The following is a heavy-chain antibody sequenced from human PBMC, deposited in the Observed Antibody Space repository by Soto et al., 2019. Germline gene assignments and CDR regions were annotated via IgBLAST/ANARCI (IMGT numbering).Heavy chain of an antibody. CDR2: MNWNSGTI. Sequence: EVQLVESGGGLVQPGRSLRLSCEGSGFPLDDYGLHWVRQAPGKGLEWVSGMNWNSGTIGYADSVEGRFIISGDNAKNSLFLQMNSLRAEDTALYYCAKGTYYGSGSYAYYFDYWGQGILVTVSS. J-gene: IGHJ4*02. CDR1: GFPLDDYG. CDR3: AKGTYYGSGSYAYYFDY. D-gene: IGHD3-10*01. V-gene: IGHV3-9*01.